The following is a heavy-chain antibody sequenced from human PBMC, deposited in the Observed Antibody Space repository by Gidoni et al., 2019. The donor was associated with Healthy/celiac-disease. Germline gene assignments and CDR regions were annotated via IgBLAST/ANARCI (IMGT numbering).Heavy chain of an antibody. V-gene: IGHV3-23*01. D-gene: IGHD3-3*01. CDR2: ISGSGGST. CDR1: GFTFSSYA. CDR3: AKDGSGRDLNLSDY. Sequence: EVQLLESGGALVQPGGSLRLTCAASGFTFSSYAMSWVRQAPGKGLEWVSAISGSGGSTYYADSVKGRFTISRDNSKNTLYLQMNSLRAEDTAVYYCAKDGSGRDLNLSDYWGQGTLVTVSS. J-gene: IGHJ4*02.